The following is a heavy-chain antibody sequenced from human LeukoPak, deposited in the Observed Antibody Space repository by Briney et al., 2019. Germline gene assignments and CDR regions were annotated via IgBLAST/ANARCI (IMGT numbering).Heavy chain of an antibody. Sequence: SETLSLTCTVSGGSISSYYWSWIRQPAGKGPEWIGRIYTSGSTNYNPSLKSRVTMSVDTSKNQFSLKLSSVTAADTAVYYCARAVNYYGSGRRNWFDPWGQGTLVTVSS. CDR2: IYTSGST. CDR1: GGSISSYY. J-gene: IGHJ5*02. D-gene: IGHD3-10*01. CDR3: ARAVNYYGSGRRNWFDP. V-gene: IGHV4-4*07.